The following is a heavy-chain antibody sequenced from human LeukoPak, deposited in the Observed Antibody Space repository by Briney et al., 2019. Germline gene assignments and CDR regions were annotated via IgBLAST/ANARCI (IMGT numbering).Heavy chain of an antibody. V-gene: IGHV4-39*01. CDR3: ARSYCSGGSCYSVFDP. Sequence: SETLSLTCTVSGDSISDYYWSWIRQPPGKGLEWIGSIYYSGYTYYNPSLKSRVTISVDTSKNQFSLKLSSVTAADTAVYYCARSYCSGGSCYSVFDPWGQGTLVTVSS. J-gene: IGHJ5*02. CDR1: GDSISDYY. D-gene: IGHD2-15*01. CDR2: IYYSGYT.